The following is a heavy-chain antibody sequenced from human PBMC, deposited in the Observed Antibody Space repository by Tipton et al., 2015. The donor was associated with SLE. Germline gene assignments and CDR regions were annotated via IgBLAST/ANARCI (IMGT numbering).Heavy chain of an antibody. CDR3: ARHDGWP. D-gene: IGHD2-15*01. Sequence: LRLSCAASGFTFSSYAMSWVRQAPGKGLEWIGEINHSGSTYYNPSLKSRVTISVDTSKNQFSLKLSSVTAADTAVYYCARHDGWPWGQGTLVTVSS. CDR2: INHSGST. CDR1: GFTFSSYA. J-gene: IGHJ4*02. V-gene: IGHV4-34*01.